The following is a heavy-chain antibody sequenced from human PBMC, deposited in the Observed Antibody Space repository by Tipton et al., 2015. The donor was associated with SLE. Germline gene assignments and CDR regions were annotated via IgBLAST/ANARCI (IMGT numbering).Heavy chain of an antibody. CDR1: GGSISSHY. CDR3: ARVMVQGTIRCMDV. D-gene: IGHD1-14*01. CDR2: INYSGRT. V-gene: IGHV4-59*11. J-gene: IGHJ6*02. Sequence: TLSLTCTVSGGSISSHYWSWIRQPPGKGLEWIGYINYSGRTSYNPFLKNRVTISVDTSKNQFSLKLTSVTAAVTAVYYCARVMVQGTIRCMDVRGQWITVSVSS.